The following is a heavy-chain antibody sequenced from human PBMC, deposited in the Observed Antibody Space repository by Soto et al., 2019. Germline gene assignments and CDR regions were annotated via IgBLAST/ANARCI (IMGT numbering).Heavy chain of an antibody. CDR3: ARTLYSYGPRFDY. CDR2: IYYSGST. J-gene: IGHJ4*02. Sequence: SETLSLTCAVFGGSFSGYYWSWIRQPPGKGLEWIGYIYYSGSTNYNPSLKSRVTISVDTSKNQFSLKLSSVTAADTAVYYCARTLYSYGPRFDYWGQGTLVTVSS. D-gene: IGHD5-18*01. CDR1: GGSFSGYY. V-gene: IGHV4-59*01.